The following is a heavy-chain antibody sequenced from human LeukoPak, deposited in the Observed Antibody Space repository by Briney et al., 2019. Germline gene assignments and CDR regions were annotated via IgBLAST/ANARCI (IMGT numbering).Heavy chain of an antibody. J-gene: IGHJ4*02. CDR2: IYYSGST. CDR1: GGSISRYY. CDR3: ARALGGAALPHFDY. V-gene: IGHV4-59*01. Sequence: PSETLSLTCTVSGGSISRYYWSWIRQPPGKGLEWIGYIYYSGSTNYNPSPKSRVTISVDTSKNQFSLKLSSVTAADTAVYYCARALGGAALPHFDYWGQGTLVTVSS. D-gene: IGHD6-6*01.